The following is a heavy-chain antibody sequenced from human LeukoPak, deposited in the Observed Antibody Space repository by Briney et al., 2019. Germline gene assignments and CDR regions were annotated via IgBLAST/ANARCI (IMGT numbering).Heavy chain of an antibody. V-gene: IGHV4-39*07. CDR1: GGSISSSSYY. J-gene: IGHJ4*02. D-gene: IGHD6-19*01. Sequence: SETLSLTCTVSGGSISSSSYYWGWIRQPPGKGLEWIGSIYYSGSTHYNPSLKSRVTISVDTSKNQFSLKLSSVTAVDTAVYYCTRKTGGSSDFYWGQGTLVTVSS. CDR3: TRKTGGSSDFY. CDR2: IYYSGST.